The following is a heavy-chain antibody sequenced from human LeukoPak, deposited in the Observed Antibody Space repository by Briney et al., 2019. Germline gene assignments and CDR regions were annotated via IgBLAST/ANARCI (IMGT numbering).Heavy chain of an antibody. V-gene: IGHV4-34*01. D-gene: IGHD1-26*01. Sequence: SETLSLTCAVYGGSFSGYYWSWIRQPPGKGLEWIGEINHSGSTNYNPSLESRVTMSVDTSKKQFSLKLTSVTAADMAVYFCARQFLVGSTFHAFDLWGQGTRVTVSS. CDR1: GGSFSGYY. CDR3: ARQFLVGSTFHAFDL. CDR2: INHSGST. J-gene: IGHJ3*01.